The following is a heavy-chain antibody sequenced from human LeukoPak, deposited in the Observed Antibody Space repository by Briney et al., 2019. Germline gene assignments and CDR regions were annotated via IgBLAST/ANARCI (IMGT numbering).Heavy chain of an antibody. Sequence: SQTLSLTCTVSGGSISGGSYYWGWVRQPAGTGREWLGRIYTSGSTNYNPSLKSRVTISVDTSKNQLCLKLSSVTAADTAVYYCARAPLMGYCSGGSCSSPNWFDPWGQGTLVTVSS. J-gene: IGHJ5*02. CDR3: ARAPLMGYCSGGSCSSPNWFDP. V-gene: IGHV4-61*02. CDR2: IYTSGST. CDR1: GGSISGGSYY. D-gene: IGHD2-15*01.